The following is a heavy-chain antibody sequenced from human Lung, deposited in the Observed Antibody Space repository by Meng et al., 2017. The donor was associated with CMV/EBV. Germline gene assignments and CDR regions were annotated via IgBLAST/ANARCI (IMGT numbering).Heavy chain of an antibody. CDR2: ISTYTGNT. Sequence: SVXVSXXASGYTFNNYAIITWVRQAPGEGLEWMGQISTYTGNTIYAQKLQGRVTMTTDTSTSTAYMELRSLRSDDSSVYYCAKWGGGSYFDSWGQGTLVXVSS. J-gene: IGHJ4*02. CDR1: GYTFNNYA. CDR3: AKWGGGSYFDS. D-gene: IGHD1-26*01. V-gene: IGHV1-18*01.